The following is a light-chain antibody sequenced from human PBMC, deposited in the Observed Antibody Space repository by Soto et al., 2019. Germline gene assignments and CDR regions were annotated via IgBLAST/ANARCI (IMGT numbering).Light chain of an antibody. V-gene: IGKV1-27*01. Sequence: KMTHSTSSLSASVLDRGTITWRASQGISNYLALYQQKPGKVPKLLTYAASTLQAGVPSRFSGSGSGTDFTLTISSLQPEDVSTYYCQKYNSAPLNFGGGTKVDIK. CDR1: QGISNY. CDR2: AAS. CDR3: QKYNSAPLN. J-gene: IGKJ4*01.